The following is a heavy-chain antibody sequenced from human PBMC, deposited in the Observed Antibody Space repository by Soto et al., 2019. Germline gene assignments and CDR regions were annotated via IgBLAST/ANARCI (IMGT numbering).Heavy chain of an antibody. CDR1: GLAFSTSA. CDR3: VKDRYIDY. V-gene: IGHV3-64D*06. CDR2: ISHNGGRI. Sequence: PXVSLRLSCSTSGLAFSTSAMHWVRQAPGKGLQYVSSISHNGGRIYYADSVKGRFTISRDNSKSTLYLQMSGLRAEDTAVYYCVKDRYIDYWGQGVLVTVSS. J-gene: IGHJ4*02.